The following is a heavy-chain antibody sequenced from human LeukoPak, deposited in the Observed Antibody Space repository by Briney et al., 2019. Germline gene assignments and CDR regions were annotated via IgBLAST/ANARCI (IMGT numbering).Heavy chain of an antibody. J-gene: IGHJ6*02. D-gene: IGHD6-13*01. Sequence: SETLSLTCTVSGGSISSYYWSWIRQPAGKGLEWIGRIYTSGSTNYNPSLKSRVTMSVDTSKNQFSLKLSSVTAADMAVYYCAREEAAAGTLYYYYGMDVWGQGTTVTVSS. CDR3: AREEAAAGTLYYYYGMDV. CDR1: GGSISSYY. CDR2: IYTSGST. V-gene: IGHV4-4*07.